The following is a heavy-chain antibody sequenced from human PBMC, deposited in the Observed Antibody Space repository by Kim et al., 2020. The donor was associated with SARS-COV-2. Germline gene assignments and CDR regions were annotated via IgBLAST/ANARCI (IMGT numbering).Heavy chain of an antibody. V-gene: IGHV1-24*01. D-gene: IGHD3-22*01. Sequence: ASVKVSCKVSGYTLTELSMHWVRQAPGKGLEWMGGFDPEDGGTIYAQKFQGRVTMTEDTSTDTVYMELSSLRSEDTAVYYCATLDSSGYYKEYYFDYWGQGTLVTVSS. CDR1: GYTLTELS. J-gene: IGHJ4*02. CDR2: FDPEDGGT. CDR3: ATLDSSGYYKEYYFDY.